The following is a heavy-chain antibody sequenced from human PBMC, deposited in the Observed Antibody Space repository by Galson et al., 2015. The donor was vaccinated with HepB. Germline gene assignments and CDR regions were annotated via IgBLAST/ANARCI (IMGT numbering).Heavy chain of an antibody. CDR1: GFTFSSYS. V-gene: IGHV3-64D*06. CDR3: VKLLSMTAAETSDN. J-gene: IGHJ4*02. Sequence: SLRLSCAASGFTFSSYSMHWVRQAPGKGLEYVSGINSKDGGAYDADSVKGRFTISRDNSKNALFLQMSSLRFEDTAVYYCVKLLSMTAAETSDNWGQGTLVTVSS. D-gene: IGHD2-8*01. CDR2: INSKDGGA.